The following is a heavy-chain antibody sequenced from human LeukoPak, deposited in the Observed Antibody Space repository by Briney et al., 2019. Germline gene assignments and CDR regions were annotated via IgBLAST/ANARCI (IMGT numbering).Heavy chain of an antibody. CDR2: INPNSGGT. CDR1: GDTLTGYY. J-gene: IGHJ4*02. CDR3: ARDKEGVAAVL. Sequence: ASVKVSCKASGDTLTGYYMRWVRQAPGQGLEWMGRINPNSGGTNYAQKFQGGVTMTRDTSISTAYMELSRLRSDDTAVYYCARDKEGVAAVLWGQGTLVTVSS. D-gene: IGHD6-13*01. V-gene: IGHV1-2*06.